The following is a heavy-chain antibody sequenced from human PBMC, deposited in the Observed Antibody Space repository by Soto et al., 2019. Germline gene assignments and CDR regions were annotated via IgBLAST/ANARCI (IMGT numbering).Heavy chain of an antibody. J-gene: IGHJ6*03. Sequence: PGKGLVLVSRINSDGSSTSYADSVKGRFTISSANAKNTLYLQMNSLRAEDTDVYYCERDGYCCSTRCYAGILPMHVW. CDR3: ERDGYCCSTRCYAGILPMHV. D-gene: IGHD2-2*01. CDR2: INSDGSST. V-gene: IGHV3-74*01.